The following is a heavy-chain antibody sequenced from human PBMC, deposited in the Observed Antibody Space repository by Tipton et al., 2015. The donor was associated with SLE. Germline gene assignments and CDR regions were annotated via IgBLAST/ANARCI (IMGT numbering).Heavy chain of an antibody. D-gene: IGHD4-17*01. Sequence: TLSLTCTVSGGSISRYSWSWIRQPPGKGLEWIGYIYYSGSTYYNQSLKSRVTISVDTSKNQFSLKLSSVTAADTAVYYCARDGDGDYLVGFDLWGRGTLVTVSS. CDR2: IYYSGST. CDR3: ARDGDGDYLVGFDL. CDR1: GGSISRYS. J-gene: IGHJ2*01. V-gene: IGHV4-59*12.